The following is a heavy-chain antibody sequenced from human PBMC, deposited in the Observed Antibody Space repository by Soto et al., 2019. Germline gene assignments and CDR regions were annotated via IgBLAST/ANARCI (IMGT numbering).Heavy chain of an antibody. CDR2: IYYSGST. V-gene: IGHV4-59*01. D-gene: IGHD4-4*01. Sequence: PSETLSLTCTVSGGSISSYYWSWIRQPPGKGLEWIGYIYYSGSTNYNPSLKSRVTISVDTSKNQFSLKLSSVTAADTAVYYCARSMTTDPVFDYWRQGTLVTVSS. CDR1: GGSISSYY. CDR3: ARSMTTDPVFDY. J-gene: IGHJ4*02.